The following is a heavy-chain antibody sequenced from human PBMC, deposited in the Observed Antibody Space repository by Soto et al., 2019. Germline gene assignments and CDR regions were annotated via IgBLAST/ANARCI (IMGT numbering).Heavy chain of an antibody. V-gene: IGHV3-23*01. Sequence: GGSLRLSCAASGFTFSSYAMSWVRQAPGKGLEWVSAISGSGGSTYYADSVKGRFTISRDNSKNTLYLQMNSLRAEDTAVYYCAKSRIQLWFRDLFDYWGQGTLVTVSS. CDR1: GFTFSSYA. CDR2: ISGSGGST. D-gene: IGHD5-18*01. J-gene: IGHJ4*02. CDR3: AKSRIQLWFRDLFDY.